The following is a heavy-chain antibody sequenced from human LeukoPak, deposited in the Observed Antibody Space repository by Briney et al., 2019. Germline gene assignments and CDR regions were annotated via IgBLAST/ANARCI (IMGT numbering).Heavy chain of an antibody. D-gene: IGHD5-24*01. V-gene: IGHV1-46*01. Sequence: ASVKVSCKASGGTFSSYAISWVRQAPGQGLEWMGLINPSGGSTNYAQKSQGRVTMTRDTSTSTVYMELSSLRSDDTAVYYCARVLNGYNIRDYFDYWGQGTLVTVSS. CDR3: ARVLNGYNIRDYFDY. CDR2: INPSGGST. CDR1: GGTFSSYA. J-gene: IGHJ4*02.